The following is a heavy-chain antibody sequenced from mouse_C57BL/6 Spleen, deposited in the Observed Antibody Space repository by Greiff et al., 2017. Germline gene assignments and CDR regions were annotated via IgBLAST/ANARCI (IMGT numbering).Heavy chain of an antibody. Sequence: VQLQQPGPELVRPGSSVKLSCKASGYTFTSYWMDWVKQRPGQGLEWIGNIYPSDSETHYNQKFKDKATLTVDKSSSTAYMQLSSLTSEDSAVYYCARWLLRYFGVWGTGTTVTVSS. D-gene: IGHD2-3*01. CDR1: GYTFTSYW. V-gene: IGHV1-61*01. J-gene: IGHJ1*03. CDR2: IYPSDSET. CDR3: ARWLLRYFGV.